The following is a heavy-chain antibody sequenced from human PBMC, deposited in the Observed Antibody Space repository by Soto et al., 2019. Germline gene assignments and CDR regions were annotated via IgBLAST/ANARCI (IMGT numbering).Heavy chain of an antibody. CDR1: VYTYTSYD. V-gene: IGHV1-8*01. CDR2: MNPNSGNT. J-gene: IGHJ3*02. D-gene: IGHD1-26*01. CDR3: ARERSSGAFDI. Sequence: ASVTVSCKTSVYTYTSYDINWVRQATGQGLEWMGWMNPNSGNTAYAQKFQGRVTMTRNTSISTAYMELSSLRSEDTAAYYCARERSSGAFDIWGQGAMVTVSS.